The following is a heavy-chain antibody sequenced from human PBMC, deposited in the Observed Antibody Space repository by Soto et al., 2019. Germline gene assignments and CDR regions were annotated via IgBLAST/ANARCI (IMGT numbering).Heavy chain of an antibody. CDR2: IIPIFGTA. V-gene: IGHV1-69*13. Sequence: SVKVSCKASGGTFSSYAISWVRQAPGQGLEWMGGIIPIFGTANYAQKFQGRVTITADESTSTAYMELSSLRSEDTAVYYCAREFLPHYYDSRGPGPWGQGTLVTVSS. CDR1: GGTFSSYA. J-gene: IGHJ5*02. CDR3: AREFLPHYYDSRGPGP. D-gene: IGHD3-22*01.